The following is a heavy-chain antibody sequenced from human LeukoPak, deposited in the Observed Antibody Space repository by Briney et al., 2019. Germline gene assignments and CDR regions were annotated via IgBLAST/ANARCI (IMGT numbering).Heavy chain of an antibody. CDR3: ARDIVVVPAARGGGPYYYYYMDV. CDR2: ISGSGGST. Sequence: GGSLRLSCAGSGFTFSSYAMSWVRQAPGKGLEWVSAISGSGGSTYYADSVKGRFTISRDNSKNTLYLQMNSLRAEDTAVYYCARDIVVVPAARGGGPYYYYYMDVWGKGTTVTISS. CDR1: GFTFSSYA. D-gene: IGHD2-2*01. V-gene: IGHV3-23*01. J-gene: IGHJ6*03.